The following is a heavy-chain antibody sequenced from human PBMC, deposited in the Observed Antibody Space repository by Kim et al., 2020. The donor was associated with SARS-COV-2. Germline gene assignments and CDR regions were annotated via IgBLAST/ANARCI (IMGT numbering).Heavy chain of an antibody. CDR1: GFTFSRYA. Sequence: GGSLRLSCAASGFTFSRYAMNWVRQAPGKGLEGVSAISGDGGTTHYADSVKGRFTISRDNSKNTLYLQVNSLRAEDTALYYCARVGSGHLVGQDYFGSWGQGTLVTVSS. J-gene: IGHJ4*02. CDR3: ARVGSGHLVGQDYFGS. V-gene: IGHV3-23*01. D-gene: IGHD1-26*01. CDR2: ISGDGGTT.